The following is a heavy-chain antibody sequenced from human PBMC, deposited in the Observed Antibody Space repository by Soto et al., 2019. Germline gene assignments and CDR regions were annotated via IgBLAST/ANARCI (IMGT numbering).Heavy chain of an antibody. V-gene: IGHV3-53*01. CDR1: GFTVSNNY. Sequence: GGSLRLSCAASGFTVSNNYMSWVRQAPGKGLEWVSAIISSGNTYYTDSVKGRFTISRDNSKNTLYLQMNSLRVEDTAVYYCAARESSGWYDKWGQGTLVTVSS. D-gene: IGHD6-19*01. CDR2: IISSGNT. CDR3: AARESSGWYDK. J-gene: IGHJ4*02.